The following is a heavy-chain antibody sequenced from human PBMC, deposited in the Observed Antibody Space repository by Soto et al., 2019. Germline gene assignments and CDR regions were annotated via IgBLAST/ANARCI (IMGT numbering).Heavy chain of an antibody. Sequence: QVHLVESGGGVVQPGRSLRLSCAASGFTFSRYGMHWVRQAPGKGLEWVAATSYDGRNTYYADSVKGRFTISRDNSNSTLSLQMNSLRREDTAVYYCVKGGQWLILGGSGLGHWGQGILVTVSS. CDR3: VKGGQWLILGGSGLGH. V-gene: IGHV3-30*18. D-gene: IGHD6-19*01. J-gene: IGHJ4*02. CDR2: TSYDGRNT. CDR1: GFTFSRYG.